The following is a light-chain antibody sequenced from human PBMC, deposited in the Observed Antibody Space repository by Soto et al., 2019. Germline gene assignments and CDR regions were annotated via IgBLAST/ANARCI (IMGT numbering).Light chain of an antibody. Sequence: QSALTHPASVSGSSGQSITIYCIGTSSDIGNYNYVSWFQQHPGKAPKLMISAVSNRPSGVSSRFSGSKSGNTASLTISGLQAEDEADYYCSSYTTSQSYVFGTGTKLTVL. V-gene: IGLV2-14*03. J-gene: IGLJ1*01. CDR1: SSDIGNYNY. CDR3: SSYTTSQSYV. CDR2: AVS.